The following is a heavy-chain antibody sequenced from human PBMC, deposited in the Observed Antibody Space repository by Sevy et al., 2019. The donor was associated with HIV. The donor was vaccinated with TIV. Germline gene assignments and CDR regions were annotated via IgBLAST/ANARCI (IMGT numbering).Heavy chain of an antibody. Sequence: GGSLRLSCAASGFSFSSYAMSWVRQAPGKGLEWVSVISGSGDNTYYADSVKGRFTISRDNSKNTLYLQMNSLRAEDTGVYYCAKVQGLPTRWFDPWGQGTLVTVSS. CDR1: GFSFSSYA. D-gene: IGHD6-19*01. CDR3: AKVQGLPTRWFDP. J-gene: IGHJ5*02. V-gene: IGHV3-23*01. CDR2: ISGSGDNT.